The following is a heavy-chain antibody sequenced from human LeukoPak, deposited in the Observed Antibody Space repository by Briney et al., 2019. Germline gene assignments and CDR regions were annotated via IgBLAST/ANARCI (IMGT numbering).Heavy chain of an antibody. CDR1: GGTFSSYA. Sequence: VASVKVSCKASGGTFSSYAISWVRQAPGQGLEWMGRIIPILGIANYAQKFQGRVTITADKSTSTAYMELSSLRSEDTAVYYCARDQEPAAIAFDIWGQGTMVTVSS. J-gene: IGHJ3*02. CDR2: IIPILGIA. V-gene: IGHV1-69*04. CDR3: ARDQEPAAIAFDI. D-gene: IGHD2-2*01.